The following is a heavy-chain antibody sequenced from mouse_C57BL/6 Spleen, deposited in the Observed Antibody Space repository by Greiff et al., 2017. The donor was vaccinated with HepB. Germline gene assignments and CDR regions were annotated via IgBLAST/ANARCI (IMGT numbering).Heavy chain of an antibody. D-gene: IGHD1-1*01. CDR3: ARWITTVVHYAMDY. V-gene: IGHV1-81*01. CDR2: IYPRSGNT. CDR1: GYTFTSYG. J-gene: IGHJ4*01. Sequence: QVHVKQSGAELARPGASVKLSCKASGYTFTSYGISWVKQRTGQGLEWIGEIYPRSGNTYYNEKFKGKATLTADKSSRTAYMDLRSLTSEDSAVYFCARWITTVVHYAMDYWGQGTSVTVSS.